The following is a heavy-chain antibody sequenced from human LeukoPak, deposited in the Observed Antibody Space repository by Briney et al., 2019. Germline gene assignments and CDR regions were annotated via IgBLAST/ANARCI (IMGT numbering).Heavy chain of an antibody. D-gene: IGHD3-22*01. CDR2: ITSSSSKI. J-gene: IGHJ3*02. Sequence: TFSDNYWGWIRQPPGKGLEWISYITSSSSKIYYADSVKGRFTISRDNAKNSLYLQMKSLRAEDTALYYCAKVAAPISMIVGAFDIWGQGTMVTVSS. V-gene: IGHV3-11*01. CDR1: TFSDNY. CDR3: AKVAAPISMIVGAFDI.